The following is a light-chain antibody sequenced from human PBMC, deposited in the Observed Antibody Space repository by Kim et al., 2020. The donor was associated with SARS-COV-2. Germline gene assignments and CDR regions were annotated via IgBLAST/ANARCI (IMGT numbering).Light chain of an antibody. CDR2: GKN. CDR3: NSRDSNDNGV. J-gene: IGLJ3*02. V-gene: IGLV3-19*01. CDR1: SLRSYY. Sequence: SSELTQDPAVSVALGQTVRITCQGDSLRSYYATWYQQKPGQAPIVVIYGKNNRPSGIPDRFSGPSSGNTASLTITGTQAGDEADYYCNSRDSNDNGVFGG.